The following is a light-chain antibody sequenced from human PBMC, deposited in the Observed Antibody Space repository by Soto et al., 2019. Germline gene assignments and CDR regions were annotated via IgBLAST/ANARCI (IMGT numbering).Light chain of an antibody. Sequence: QSVLTQPPSVSGAPGQRVTISCTGSRSNIGAGYDVHWYQQLPGTAPKLLIYGNSNRPSGVPDRFSGSKSGTSASLAITGLQAEDEADYYCQSYDSSLSRVFGGGTQLTVL. J-gene: IGLJ2*01. CDR1: RSNIGAGYD. V-gene: IGLV1-40*01. CDR2: GNS. CDR3: QSYDSSLSRV.